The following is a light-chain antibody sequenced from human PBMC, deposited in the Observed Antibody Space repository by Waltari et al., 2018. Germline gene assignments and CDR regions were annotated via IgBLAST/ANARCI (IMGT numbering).Light chain of an antibody. V-gene: IGLV1-47*01. CDR3: AAWDDSLSRVI. CDR2: KNK. Sequence: QSVLTQPPSASGTPGQRVTISCSGSSSNIGNNYGNWYQEFQGTAPKLPIYKNKQRASGVPDRFSGSKSGTSMSLAISGLRTEDEADYYCAAWDDSLSRVIFGGGTKLTVL. J-gene: IGLJ2*01. CDR1: SSNIGNNY.